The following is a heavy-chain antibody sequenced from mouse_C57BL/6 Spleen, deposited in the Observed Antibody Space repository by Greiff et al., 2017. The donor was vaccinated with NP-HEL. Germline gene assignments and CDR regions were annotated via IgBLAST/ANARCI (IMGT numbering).Heavy chain of an antibody. Sequence: VKLMESGPGLVAPSPSLSISCTVSGFSLTSYGVSWVRQPPGKGLEWLGVIWGDGSTNYHSALLSRLTISKDNYKSQVFLKLNSLQTDDTATDYCAKDAMDYWGQGTSVTVSS. CDR3: AKDAMDY. V-gene: IGHV2-3*01. CDR2: IWGDGST. J-gene: IGHJ4*01. CDR1: GFSLTSYG.